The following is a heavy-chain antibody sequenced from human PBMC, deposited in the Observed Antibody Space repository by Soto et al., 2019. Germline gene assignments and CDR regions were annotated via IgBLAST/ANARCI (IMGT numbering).Heavy chain of an antibody. J-gene: IGHJ4*02. CDR2: IIPLFGTP. CDR3: ARDRDDYGSGNYYNRIDF. D-gene: IGHD3-10*01. CDR1: GGIFSTYA. V-gene: IGHV1-69*01. Sequence: QVQLVQSGAEMKKPGSSVKVSCKASGGIFSTYAISWLXXXPXQGLEWMGGIIPLFGTPNYAQRFQGRVTITADESTSTAYMELSRLRSEDTAVYYCARDRDDYGSGNYYNRIDFWGQGTLVTVSS.